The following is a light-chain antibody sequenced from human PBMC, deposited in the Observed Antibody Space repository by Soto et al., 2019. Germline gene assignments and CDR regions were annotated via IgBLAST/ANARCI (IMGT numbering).Light chain of an antibody. CDR3: QQYDSSPKT. Sequence: EIVLTQSPVTLSLSPGERATLSCRASQSVSSSYLAWYQQKPGQAPRLLIYGASSRATGIPDRFSGTGSGTDFTLTISRLEPEDFAVYYCQQYDSSPKTFGQGT. J-gene: IGKJ1*01. CDR1: QSVSSSY. CDR2: GAS. V-gene: IGKV3-20*01.